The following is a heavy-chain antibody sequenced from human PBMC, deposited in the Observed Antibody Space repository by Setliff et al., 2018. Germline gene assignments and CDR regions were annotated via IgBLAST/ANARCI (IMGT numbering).Heavy chain of an antibody. D-gene: IGHD3-10*01. CDR2: VHYSGDS. Sequence: SETLSLTCSVSGASITSGGFYWTWIRQPAGGGLEWIGYVHYSGDSNYNPSLKSRVTMSVDTSKNQFSLNLRSVTAADTAVYYCARQPSSGSYYNPRPYYFDYWGQGTLVTV. CDR3: ARQPSSGSYYNPRPYYFDY. V-gene: IGHV4-61*10. CDR1: GASITSGGFY. J-gene: IGHJ4*02.